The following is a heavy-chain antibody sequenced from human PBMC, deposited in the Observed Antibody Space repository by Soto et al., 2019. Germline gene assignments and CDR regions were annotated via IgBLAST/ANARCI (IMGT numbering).Heavy chain of an antibody. CDR3: ARVGRYCSGDSCYSNHYGMDV. J-gene: IGHJ6*02. D-gene: IGHD2-15*01. CDR1: GFTFNKYW. Sequence: EVQLVESGGGLVQPGGSLRLSCAASGFTFNKYWMTWVRQAPGKGLKWVANMKNDGSEKYYLDSVEGRFTISRDNAKNSLYLQLNSLGVEDTAVYYCARVGRYCSGDSCYSNHYGMDVWGQGTTVTVSS. CDR2: MKNDGSEK. V-gene: IGHV3-7*03.